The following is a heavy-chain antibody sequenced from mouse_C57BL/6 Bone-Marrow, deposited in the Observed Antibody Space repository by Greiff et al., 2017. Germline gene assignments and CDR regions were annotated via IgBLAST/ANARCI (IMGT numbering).Heavy chain of an antibody. V-gene: IGHV5-6*01. Sequence: EVHLVESGGDLVKPGGSLKLSCAASGFTFSSYGMSWVRQTPDKRLEWVATISSGGSYTYYPDSVKGRFIISRDNAKNTLYLQMSSLKSEDTAMYYCARHRYGSSSWYFDVWGTGTTVTVSS. J-gene: IGHJ1*03. CDR1: GFTFSSYG. D-gene: IGHD1-1*01. CDR3: ARHRYGSSSWYFDV. CDR2: ISSGGSYT.